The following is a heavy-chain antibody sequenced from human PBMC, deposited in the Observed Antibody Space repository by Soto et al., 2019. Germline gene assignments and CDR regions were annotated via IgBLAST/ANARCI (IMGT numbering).Heavy chain of an antibody. CDR3: AKEVTKGYASSLSQPPDY. D-gene: IGHD2-2*01. CDR1: GFTFGSYA. CDR2: ISGSGGST. J-gene: IGHJ4*02. V-gene: IGHV3-23*01. Sequence: EVQLLESGGGLVQPGGSLRLSCAASGFTFGSYAMSWVRQAPGKGLAYVSGISGSGGSTYYADSVKGRFTISRDNSKNTLYLQMNSLRAEDTAVYYCAKEVTKGYASSLSQPPDYWGQGTLVTVSS.